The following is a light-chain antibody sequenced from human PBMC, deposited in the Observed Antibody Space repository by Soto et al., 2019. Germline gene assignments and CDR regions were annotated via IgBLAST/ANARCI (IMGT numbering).Light chain of an antibody. CDR3: CSYAGSSTFHVV. Sequence: QSALTQPASVSGSPGQSITISCTGTSSDVGSYNLASWYQQHPGKAPKLMIYEGSKRPSGVSNRFSGSKSGNTASLTISGLQAEDEADYYCCSYAGSSTFHVVFGGGTKVTVL. CDR1: SSDVGSYNL. CDR2: EGS. V-gene: IGLV2-23*03. J-gene: IGLJ2*01.